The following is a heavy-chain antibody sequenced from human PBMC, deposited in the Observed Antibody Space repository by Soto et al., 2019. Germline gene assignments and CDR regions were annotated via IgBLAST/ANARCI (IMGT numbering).Heavy chain of an antibody. J-gene: IGHJ4*02. CDR1: GFTFSSYA. V-gene: IGHV3-23*01. CDR3: AKSPIAARLQGVDY. D-gene: IGHD6-6*01. CDR2: ISGSGGST. Sequence: GGSLRLSCAASGFTFSSYAMSWVRQAPGKGLEWVSAISGSGGSTYYADSVKGRFTISRDNSKNTLYLQMNSLRAEDTAVYYCAKSPIAARLQGVDYWGQGTLVTVSS.